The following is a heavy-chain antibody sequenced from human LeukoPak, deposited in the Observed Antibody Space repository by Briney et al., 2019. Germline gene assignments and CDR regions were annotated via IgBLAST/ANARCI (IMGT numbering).Heavy chain of an antibody. J-gene: IGHJ3*02. CDR3: ARHRGGPSGWSLNDAFDI. D-gene: IGHD6-19*01. CDR2: IYPGDSDT. CDR1: GYSFTSYW. Sequence: GESLKISCKGSGYSFTSYWIGWVRQMPGKGLEWMGIIYPGDSDTRYSPSFQGQVTISADKSISTAYLQWSSLKASDTAMYYCARHRGGPSGWSLNDAFDIWGQGTMVTVSS. V-gene: IGHV5-51*01.